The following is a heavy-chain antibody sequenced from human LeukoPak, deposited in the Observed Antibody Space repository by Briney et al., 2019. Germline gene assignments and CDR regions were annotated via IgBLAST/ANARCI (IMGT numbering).Heavy chain of an antibody. D-gene: IGHD3-9*01. CDR1: GFTFSSYA. J-gene: IGHJ4*02. V-gene: IGHV3-64*01. Sequence: GGSLRLSRAASGFTFSSYAMHWVRQAPGKGLEYVSAISSNGGSTYYANSVKGRFTISRDNSKNTLYLQMGSLRAEDMAVYYCARGEGILTGSFDYWGQGTLVTVSS. CDR3: ARGEGILTGSFDY. CDR2: ISSNGGST.